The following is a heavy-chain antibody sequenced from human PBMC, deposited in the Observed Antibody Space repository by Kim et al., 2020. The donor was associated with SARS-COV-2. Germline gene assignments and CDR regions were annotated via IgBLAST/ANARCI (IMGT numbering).Heavy chain of an antibody. CDR1: GFIFRNYG. Sequence: GGSLRLSCAASGFIFRNYGMNWVRQAPGKGLEWVSFISSSRSTIYYADSVKGRFTISRDDAKNSLYLQMNSLRDEDTAVYYCARVYGGSYYIDYWGQGTLVTVSS. V-gene: IGHV3-48*02. CDR3: ARVYGGSYYIDY. D-gene: IGHD1-26*01. CDR2: ISSSRSTI. J-gene: IGHJ4*02.